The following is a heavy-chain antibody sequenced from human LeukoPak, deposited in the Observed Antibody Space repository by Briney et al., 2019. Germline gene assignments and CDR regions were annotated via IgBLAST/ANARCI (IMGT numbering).Heavy chain of an antibody. CDR3: ARSSVAALDY. V-gene: IGHV3-7*01. J-gene: IGHJ4*02. CDR2: IKQDGSEK. Sequence: GGSLRLSCAASGFTFSIYCMSWVRQAPGKGLEWVANIKQDGSEKYYVDSVKGGFTISRDNTKNSLYLQMNSLRAEDTAVYYCARSSVAALDYWGQGTLVTVSS. D-gene: IGHD2-15*01. CDR1: GFTFSIYC.